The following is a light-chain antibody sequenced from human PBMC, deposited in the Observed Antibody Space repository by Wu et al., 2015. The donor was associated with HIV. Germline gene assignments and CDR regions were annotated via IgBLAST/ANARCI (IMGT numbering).Light chain of an antibody. CDR2: AAS. Sequence: DIQMTQSPSSLSASVGDRVTITCRANENIRNYLNWYQQKPGKAPKLLISAASSLQGGVPSRFSGSGSGTHFTLTISSLQAEDFATYHCQQTYSTPAWTFGQGTKVEI. CDR3: QQTYSTPAWT. V-gene: IGKV1-39*01. J-gene: IGKJ1*01. CDR1: ENIRNY.